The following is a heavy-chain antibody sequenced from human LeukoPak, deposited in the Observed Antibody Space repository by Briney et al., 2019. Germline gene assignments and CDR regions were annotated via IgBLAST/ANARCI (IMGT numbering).Heavy chain of an antibody. CDR2: ISSSGSTI. CDR1: GFTFSSYE. CDR3: AELGITMIGGV. D-gene: IGHD3-10*02. Sequence: GGSLRLSCAASGFTFSSYEMNWVRQAPGKGLEWVSYISSSGSTIYYADSVKGRFTISRDSAKNSLYLQMNSLRAEDTAVYYCAELGITMIGGVWGKGTTVTISS. J-gene: IGHJ6*04. V-gene: IGHV3-48*03.